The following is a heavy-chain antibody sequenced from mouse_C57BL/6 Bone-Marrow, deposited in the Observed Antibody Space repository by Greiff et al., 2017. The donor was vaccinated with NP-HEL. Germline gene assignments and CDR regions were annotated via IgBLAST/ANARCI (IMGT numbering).Heavy chain of an antibody. Sequence: QVQLKESGPELVKPGASVKISCKASGYSFTSYNIHWVKQRPGQGLEWIGWIYPGSGNTKYNEKFKGKATLTADTSSSTAYMQLSSLTSEDSAVYYCARGYDGYYSWFAYWGQGTLVTVSA. D-gene: IGHD2-3*01. CDR1: GYSFTSYN. CDR3: ARGYDGYYSWFAY. V-gene: IGHV1-66*01. CDR2: IYPGSGNT. J-gene: IGHJ3*01.